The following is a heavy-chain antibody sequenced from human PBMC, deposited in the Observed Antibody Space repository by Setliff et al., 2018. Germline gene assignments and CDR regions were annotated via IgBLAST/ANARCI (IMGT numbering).Heavy chain of an antibody. CDR1: GFTFSTYA. J-gene: IGHJ6*02. V-gene: IGHV3-23*01. Sequence: PGGSLRLSCAASGFTFSTYAMSWVRQAPGKGLEWVSRINGDATIAHYADSVKGRFTISRDNAKNSLYMQLTSLRAEDTAVYYCARDGVYYAMDVWGQGTSVTVSS. CDR3: ARDGVYYAMDV. CDR2: INGDATIA.